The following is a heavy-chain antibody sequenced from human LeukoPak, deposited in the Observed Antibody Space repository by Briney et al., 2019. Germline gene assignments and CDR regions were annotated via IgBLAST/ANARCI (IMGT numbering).Heavy chain of an antibody. Sequence: GESLKISCKGSGYSFFGYWIGWVRQMPGKGLEWMGIIYPGDSDTRYSPSFQGQVTISADKSISTAYLQWSSLKASDTAMYYCARLGYSYGFKGRYFDYWGQGTLVTVSS. V-gene: IGHV5-51*01. J-gene: IGHJ4*02. CDR3: ARLGYSYGFKGRYFDY. D-gene: IGHD5-18*01. CDR2: IYPGDSDT. CDR1: GYSFFGYW.